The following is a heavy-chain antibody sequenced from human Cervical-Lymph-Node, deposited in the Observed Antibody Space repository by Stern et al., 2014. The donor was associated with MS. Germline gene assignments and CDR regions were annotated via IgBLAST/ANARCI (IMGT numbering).Heavy chain of an antibody. J-gene: IGHJ4*02. CDR1: GYTFTAYY. Sequence: VQLEESGAEVKRPGASVKVSCKTSGYTFTAYYIHWVRQAPGQGLEWMGWINPNSGGTMSAQEFQGRVTMTTDTSISTTYMELSRLTSDDTAVYYCAREKRFFDGSSYYFDHWGQGTLVTVSS. D-gene: IGHD3-22*01. V-gene: IGHV1-2*02. CDR3: AREKRFFDGSSYYFDH. CDR2: INPNSGGT.